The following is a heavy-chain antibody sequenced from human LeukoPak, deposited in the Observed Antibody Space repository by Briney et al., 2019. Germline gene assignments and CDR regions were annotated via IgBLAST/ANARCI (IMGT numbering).Heavy chain of an antibody. V-gene: IGHV3-48*03. D-gene: IGHD3-22*01. CDR1: GFTFSSYE. Sequence: GGSLRLSCAASGFTFSSYEMNWVRQAPGKGLEWVSYISSSGSTIYYADSVKGRFTISRDNAKNSLYLQMNSLRAEDTAVYYCARTPLSPYDSSGYGDYWGHGTPVTVSS. CDR3: ARTPLSPYDSSGYGDY. J-gene: IGHJ4*01. CDR2: ISSSGSTI.